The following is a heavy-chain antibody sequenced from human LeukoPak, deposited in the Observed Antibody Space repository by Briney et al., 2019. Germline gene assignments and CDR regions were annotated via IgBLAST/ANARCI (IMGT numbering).Heavy chain of an antibody. CDR2: ISAYNGNT. D-gene: IGHD2-2*01. V-gene: IGHV1-18*01. CDR3: ATAAGVVPASFDY. CDR1: GYTFTSYG. Sequence: GASVKVSCKASGYTFTSYGISWVRQAPGQGLEWMGWISAYNGNTNYAQKLQGRVTMTEDTSTDTAYMELSSLRSEDTAVYYCATAAGVVPASFDYWGQGTLVTVSS. J-gene: IGHJ4*02.